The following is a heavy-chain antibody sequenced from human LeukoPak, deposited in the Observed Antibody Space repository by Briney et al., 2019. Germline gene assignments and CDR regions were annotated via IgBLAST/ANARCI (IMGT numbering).Heavy chain of an antibody. CDR1: GFTFSNYA. Sequence: PGGSLRLSCAASGFTFSNYAMHWVRQAPGKGLEWVAVISYDGSNKYYADSVKGQFTISRDNSKNTLYLSMNSLSAEDTPGYYCARSRGATGYYWVDYWGQGTLVSVCS. CDR3: ARSRGATGYYWVDY. CDR2: ISYDGSNK. V-gene: IGHV3-30-3*01. J-gene: IGHJ4*02. D-gene: IGHD3-22*01.